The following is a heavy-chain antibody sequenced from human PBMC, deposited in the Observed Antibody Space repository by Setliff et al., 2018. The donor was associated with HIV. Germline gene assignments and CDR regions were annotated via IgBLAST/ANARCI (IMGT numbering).Heavy chain of an antibody. CDR3: ARDDHYYDSGSFYSDWYFDL. V-gene: IGHV1-8*01. CDR1: GYALTTYD. J-gene: IGHJ2*01. CDR2: MNPKTGNT. Sequence: ASVKVSCKASGYALTTYDINWVRQATGQGLEWMGWMNPKTGNTVYEQKFQGRVTMSRDTSIDTAYMELSSLRSEDTAVYYCARDDHYYDSGSFYSDWYFDLWGRGTLVTVSS. D-gene: IGHD3-10*01.